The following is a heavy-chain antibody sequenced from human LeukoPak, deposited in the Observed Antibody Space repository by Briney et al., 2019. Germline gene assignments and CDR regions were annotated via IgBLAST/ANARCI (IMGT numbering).Heavy chain of an antibody. V-gene: IGHV1-18*04. CDR3: ASGREYGDYASDY. CDR1: GYTFTSYY. CDR2: ISAYNGNT. D-gene: IGHD4-17*01. Sequence: ASVKVSCKASGYTFTSYYMHWVRQAPGQGLEWMGWISAYNGNTNYAQKLQGRVTMTTDTSTSTAYMELRSLRSDDTAVYYCASGREYGDYASDYWGQGTLVTVSS. J-gene: IGHJ4*02.